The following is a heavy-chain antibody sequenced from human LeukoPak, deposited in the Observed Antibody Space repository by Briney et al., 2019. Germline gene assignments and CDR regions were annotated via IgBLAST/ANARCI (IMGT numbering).Heavy chain of an antibody. D-gene: IGHD3-16*01. CDR3: ARTMITFGGVIGVSRDYYYYYYMDV. CDR1: GFTFDDYA. CDR2: ISGDGGST. V-gene: IGHV3-43*02. J-gene: IGHJ6*03. Sequence: GGSLRLSCAASGFTFDDYAMHWVRQAPGKGLEWVSLISGDGGSTYYADSVKGRFTISRDNSKNSLYLQMNSLRAEDTAVYYCARTMITFGGVIGVSRDYYYYYYMDVWGKGTTVTVSS.